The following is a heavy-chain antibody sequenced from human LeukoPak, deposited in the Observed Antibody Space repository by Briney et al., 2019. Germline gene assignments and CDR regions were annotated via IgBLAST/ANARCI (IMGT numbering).Heavy chain of an antibody. V-gene: IGHV5-51*01. CDR2: IYPDDSDA. D-gene: IGHD6-13*01. CDR3: ARPDSSSWHFDY. Sequence: GESLQISCKGSGYSFTSYWIGWVRQMPGKGLEWMGIIYPDDSDARHSPSFQGQVTISADKSISTAYLQWSSLKASDTAMYFCARPDSSSWHFDYWGQGTLVTVSS. J-gene: IGHJ4*02. CDR1: GYSFTSYW.